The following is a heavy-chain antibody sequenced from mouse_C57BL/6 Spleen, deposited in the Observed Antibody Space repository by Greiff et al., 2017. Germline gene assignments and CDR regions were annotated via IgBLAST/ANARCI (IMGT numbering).Heavy chain of an antibody. J-gene: IGHJ4*01. CDR1: GYTFTSYD. D-gene: IGHD2-4*01. CDR3: ARSRRDYDEDYAMDY. CDR2: IYPRDGST. Sequence: VKLVESGPELVKPGASVKLSCKASGYTFTSYDINWVKQRPGQGLEWIGWIYPRDGSTKYNEKFKGKATLTVDTSSSTASMELHSLTSEDSAVYVCARSRRDYDEDYAMDYWGQGTSVTVSS. V-gene: IGHV1-85*01.